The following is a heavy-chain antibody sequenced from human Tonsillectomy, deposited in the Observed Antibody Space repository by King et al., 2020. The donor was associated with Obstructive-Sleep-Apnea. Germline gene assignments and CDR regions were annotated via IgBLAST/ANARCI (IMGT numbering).Heavy chain of an antibody. Sequence: VQLVESGGGVVQPGRSLRLSCAASGFTFSSYAMHWVRQAPGKGLEWVAVISYDGSNKYYADSVKGRFTISRDNSKNTLYLQMNSLRAEDTAVYYCARDRKDYYGSGLFDPWGQGTLVTVSS. D-gene: IGHD3-10*01. J-gene: IGHJ5*02. CDR3: ARDRKDYYGSGLFDP. CDR1: GFTFSSYA. CDR2: ISYDGSNK. V-gene: IGHV3-30*04.